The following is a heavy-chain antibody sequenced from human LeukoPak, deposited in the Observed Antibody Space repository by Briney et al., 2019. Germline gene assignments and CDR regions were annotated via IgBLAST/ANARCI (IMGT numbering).Heavy chain of an antibody. CDR1: GFTFSSYS. J-gene: IGHJ3*02. CDR3: ARLEPLYAFDI. Sequence: PGGSLRLSCAASGFTFSSYSMNWVRQAPGKGLEWVSSISSSSSYIYHADSVKGRFTISRDNAKNSLYLQMNSLRAEDTAVYYCARLEPLYAFDIWGQGTMVTVSS. CDR2: ISSSSSYI. V-gene: IGHV3-21*01.